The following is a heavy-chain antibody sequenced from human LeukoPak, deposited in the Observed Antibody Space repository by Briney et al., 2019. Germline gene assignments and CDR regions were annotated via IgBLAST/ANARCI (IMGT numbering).Heavy chain of an antibody. Sequence: ASVTVSCKASGYTFIHYGISWVRQAPGQGLEWMGWISAYNGNTKYAQKRQGRVTITTDTSTSTAYMELRSLKSDDTAVYYCARGGSLVRGAIRYYYGMDVWGQGTTDTVSS. CDR2: ISAYNGNT. CDR1: GYTFIHYG. CDR3: ARGGSLVRGAIRYYYGMDV. D-gene: IGHD3-10*01. J-gene: IGHJ6*02. V-gene: IGHV1-18*01.